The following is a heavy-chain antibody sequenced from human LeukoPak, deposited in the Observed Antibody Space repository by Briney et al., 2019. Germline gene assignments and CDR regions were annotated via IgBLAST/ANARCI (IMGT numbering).Heavy chain of an antibody. V-gene: IGHV3-30-3*02. J-gene: IGHJ5*02. Sequence: AGGSLRLSCAASGFTFSSYAMHWVRQAPGKGLEWVAVISYDGSNKYYADSVKGRFTISRDNSKNTLYLQMNSLRAEDTAVYYCAKEPLPGVWFDPWGQGTLVTVSS. CDR3: AKEPLPGVWFDP. CDR1: GFTFSSYA. D-gene: IGHD3-10*01. CDR2: ISYDGSNK.